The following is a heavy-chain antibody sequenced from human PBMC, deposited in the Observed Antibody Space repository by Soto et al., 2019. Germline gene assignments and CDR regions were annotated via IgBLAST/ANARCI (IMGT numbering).Heavy chain of an antibody. CDR3: ARDRGYDAHDYYYNAMDV. CDR2: IRGFSPYT. D-gene: IGHD2-15*01. Sequence: GSLLLSCGSSGFTFSTYTMNWVRQAPGKGLEWVSGIRGFSPYTFYAESVKGRFTISRDNAKNSLYLQMNSLRAEDTAVYYCARDRGYDAHDYYYNAMDVWGQGTTVTV. V-gene: IGHV3-21*01. CDR1: GFTFSTYT. J-gene: IGHJ6*02.